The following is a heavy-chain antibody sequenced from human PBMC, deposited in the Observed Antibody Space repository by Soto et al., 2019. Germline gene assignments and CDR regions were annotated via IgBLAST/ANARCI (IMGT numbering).Heavy chain of an antibody. V-gene: IGHV1-46*01. CDR1: GYPLTSYY. J-gene: IGHJ3*02. D-gene: IGHD3-22*01. CDR2: INPSGGST. CDR3: ARENYYYDSSGYDLGGAFDI. Sequence: XAVKVSSQASGYPLTSYYMHWVRQSPGQGLEWMGIINPSGGSTSYAQKFQGRVTMTRDTSTSTVYMELSSLRSEDTAVYYCARENYYYDSSGYDLGGAFDIWGQGTMVTV.